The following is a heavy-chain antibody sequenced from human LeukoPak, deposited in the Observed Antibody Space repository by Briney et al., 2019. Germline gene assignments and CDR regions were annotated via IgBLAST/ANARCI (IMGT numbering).Heavy chain of an antibody. V-gene: IGHV3-48*02. CDR3: ARLGGYYSVYYYGMDV. Sequence: GGSLRLSCAASGFTFSSYSMNWVRQAPGKGLEWVSYISSSSSTIYYADSVKGRFTISRDNAKNSLYLQMNSLRDEGTAVYYCARLGGYYSVYYYGMDVWGQGTTVTVSS. J-gene: IGHJ6*02. D-gene: IGHD1-26*01. CDR1: GFTFSSYS. CDR2: ISSSSSTI.